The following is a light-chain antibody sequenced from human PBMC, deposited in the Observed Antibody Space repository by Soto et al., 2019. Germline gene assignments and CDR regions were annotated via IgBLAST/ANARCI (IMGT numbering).Light chain of an antibody. CDR3: CSYAGSYTLT. V-gene: IGLV2-11*01. Sequence: QSALTQPRSVSGSPGQSVTISCTGTSSDIGGYNYVSWYQQHPGKAPKLMIFDVRKRPSGVPDRFSGFKSGNTASRTISGLQAEDEAEYYCCSYAGSYTLTFGGGTKLTVL. J-gene: IGLJ2*01. CDR2: DVR. CDR1: SSDIGGYNY.